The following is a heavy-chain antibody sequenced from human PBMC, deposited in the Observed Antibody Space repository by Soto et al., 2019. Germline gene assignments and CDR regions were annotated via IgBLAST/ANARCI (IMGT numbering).Heavy chain of an antibody. CDR3: ARQRTTVVTQAYFDH. J-gene: IGHJ4*02. CDR1: GESISSSSYY. D-gene: IGHD2-21*02. V-gene: IGHV4-39*01. CDR2: IYYSGRT. Sequence: SETLSITCIVSGESISSSSYYWGWIRQPPGKGLEWIGSIYYSGRTYYNPSFKSRVTISIDTSKNQFSLKLSSVTATDTAVYYCARQRTTVVTQAYFDHWGRGALVTVSS.